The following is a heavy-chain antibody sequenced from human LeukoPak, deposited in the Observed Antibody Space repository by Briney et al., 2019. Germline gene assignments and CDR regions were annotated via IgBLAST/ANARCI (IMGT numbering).Heavy chain of an antibody. V-gene: IGHV1-18*01. Sequence: ASVTVSCKPSGYTFTSYGISWVRQAPGQGLEWMGWISAYNGNTNYAQKLQGRVTMTTDTSTSTAYMELRSLRSDDTAVYYCARSGIAAATVRYYYYYYMDVWGKGTTVTVSS. CDR3: ARSGIAAATVRYYYYYYMDV. CDR1: GYTFTSYG. D-gene: IGHD6-25*01. J-gene: IGHJ6*03. CDR2: ISAYNGNT.